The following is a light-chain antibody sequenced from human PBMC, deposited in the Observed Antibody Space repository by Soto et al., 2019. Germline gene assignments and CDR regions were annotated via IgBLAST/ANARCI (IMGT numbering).Light chain of an antibody. CDR1: QDSRHY. CDR2: DGS. CDR3: HQYDNFPVS. J-gene: IGKJ4*01. V-gene: IGKV1-33*01. Sequence: DIQMTQSPSSLSASVGDRVTITCQASQDSRHYLNWYQQRPGKAPRSLIYDGSILGTGVASRFRGSGSGTNFSLSINSLQPDDVATYYCHQYDNFPVSFGGGTKLEIK.